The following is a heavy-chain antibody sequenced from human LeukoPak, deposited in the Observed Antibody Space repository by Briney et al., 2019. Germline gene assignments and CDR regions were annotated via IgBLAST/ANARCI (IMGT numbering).Heavy chain of an antibody. CDR3: ANWIGSSSRDY. V-gene: IGHV3-23*01. CDR2: INSNGDEI. Sequence: GGSLRLSCAASGFTFSTYAMTWVRQAPGKELEGVSGINSNGDEIYYADSVRGRFTISRDNSNNALYLQMDSLRAEDTAVYYCANWIGSSSRDYWGQGTLVTVSS. CDR1: GFTFSTYA. D-gene: IGHD6-6*01. J-gene: IGHJ4*02.